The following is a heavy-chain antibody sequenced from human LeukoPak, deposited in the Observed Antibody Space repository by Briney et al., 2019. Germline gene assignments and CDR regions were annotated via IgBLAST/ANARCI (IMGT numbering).Heavy chain of an antibody. V-gene: IGHV3-7*01. Sequence: GGSLRLSCAASGFTFSSYWMSWVRQAPGKGLEWVANIKQDGSEKYYVDSVKGRFTISRDNAKNSLYLQMNSLRAEDTAVYYCARLRNHYDNSAYYIWAGAFDIWGQGTVVSVSS. CDR1: GFTFSSYW. J-gene: IGHJ3*02. D-gene: IGHD3-22*01. CDR3: ARLRNHYDNSAYYIWAGAFDI. CDR2: IKQDGSEK.